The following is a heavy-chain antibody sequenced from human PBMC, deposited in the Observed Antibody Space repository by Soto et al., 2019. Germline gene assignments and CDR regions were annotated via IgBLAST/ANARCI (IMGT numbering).Heavy chain of an antibody. J-gene: IGHJ4*02. V-gene: IGHV3-64*01. CDR2: ISSNGGST. CDR3: GRGPGDYFDY. D-gene: IGHD1-26*01. Sequence: EVQLVESGGGLVQPGGSLRLSCAASGFTFSSYAMHWVRQAPGKGLEYVSAISSNGGSTYYANSVKGRFTISRDNSKNTLYLQMGSLRAEDIAVYYGGRGPGDYFDYWGQGTLVTVSS. CDR1: GFTFSSYA.